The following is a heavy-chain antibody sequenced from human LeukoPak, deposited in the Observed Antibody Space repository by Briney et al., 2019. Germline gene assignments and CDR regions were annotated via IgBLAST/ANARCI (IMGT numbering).Heavy chain of an antibody. Sequence: ASVKVSCKASGYTFTSYYMHWVRQAPGQGLEWMGIINPSGGSTSYAQKFQDRVTMTRDTSTSTVYMELSSLRSEDTDVYYCARGLDYYDSSGCLQHWSQGTLVTVSS. V-gene: IGHV1-46*01. CDR2: INPSGGST. J-gene: IGHJ1*01. CDR1: GYTFTSYY. CDR3: ARGLDYYDSSGCLQH. D-gene: IGHD3-22*01.